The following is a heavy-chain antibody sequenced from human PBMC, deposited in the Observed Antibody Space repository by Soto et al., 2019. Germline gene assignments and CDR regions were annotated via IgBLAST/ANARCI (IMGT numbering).Heavy chain of an antibody. CDR1: GYTFTGYG. V-gene: IGHV3-48*02. Sequence: EVQLVESGGGLVQPGGSLRLSCAASGYTFTGYGMNWVRQAPGKCLEWISYISGAGHTIYYADSVKGRFTVSRDSATNSVYLQVSSLRDDDTAIYYCARDMSGLTGTGWFDPWGQGTLVTVTS. J-gene: IGHJ5*02. CDR2: ISGAGHTI. D-gene: IGHD3-9*01. CDR3: ARDMSGLTGTGWFDP.